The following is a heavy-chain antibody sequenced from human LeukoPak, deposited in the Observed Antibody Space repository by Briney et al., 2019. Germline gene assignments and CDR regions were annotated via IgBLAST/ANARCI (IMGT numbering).Heavy chain of an antibody. D-gene: IGHD2-21*01. CDR1: GYTFTSYG. Sequence: GASVKVSCKASGYTFTSYGISWVRQVPGEGLEWMGWISAYNGNTNYAQKLQGRVTMTTDTSTSTAYMELSRLRSDDTAVYYCARYSDYYGMDVWGQGTTVTVSS. J-gene: IGHJ6*02. CDR3: ARYSDYYGMDV. CDR2: ISAYNGNT. V-gene: IGHV1-18*01.